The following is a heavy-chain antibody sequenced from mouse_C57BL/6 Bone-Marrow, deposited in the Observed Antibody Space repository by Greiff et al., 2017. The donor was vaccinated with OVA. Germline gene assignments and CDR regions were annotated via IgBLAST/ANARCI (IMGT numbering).Heavy chain of an antibody. CDR2: IDPSDSYT. Sequence: VQLQQPGAELVMPGASVKLSCKASGYTFTSYWMHWVKQRPGQGLEWIGEIDPSDSYTNYNQKFKGKSTLTVDKSSSTAYMQLSSLTSEDSAVYYCARNGVLRFDYWGQGTLVTVSA. CDR1: GYTFTSYW. V-gene: IGHV1-69*01. D-gene: IGHD1-1*01. J-gene: IGHJ3*01. CDR3: ARNGVLRFDY.